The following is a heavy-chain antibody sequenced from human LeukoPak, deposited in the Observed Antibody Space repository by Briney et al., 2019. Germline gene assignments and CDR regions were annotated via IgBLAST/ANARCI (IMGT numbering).Heavy chain of an antibody. CDR1: GFTFSIYA. V-gene: IGHV3-23*01. D-gene: IGHD4-17*01. Sequence: GGSLRLSCAASGFTFSIYAMSWGRRAPGKGLEGFSAISGSGGSTYYADSVKGRFTISRDNSKNTLYLQMNSLRAEDTAVYYCAKDRPPLYGDYGYYYYYYMDVWGKGTTVTVSS. J-gene: IGHJ6*03. CDR3: AKDRPPLYGDYGYYYYYYMDV. CDR2: ISGSGGST.